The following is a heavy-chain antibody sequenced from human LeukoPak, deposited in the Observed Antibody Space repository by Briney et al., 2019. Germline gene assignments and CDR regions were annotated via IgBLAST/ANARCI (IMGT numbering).Heavy chain of an antibody. D-gene: IGHD6-6*01. CDR2: ISSSSSYS. J-gene: IGHJ4*02. Sequence: GGSLRLSCATSGFSFSNYLMSWVRQAPGKGLEWVSSISSSSSYSYYADSAKGRFTISRDNTKNSLYLQMNSLRAEDTAVYYCVRDFPGSSSVDYWGQGTLVTVSS. V-gene: IGHV3-21*01. CDR3: VRDFPGSSSVDY. CDR1: GFSFSNYL.